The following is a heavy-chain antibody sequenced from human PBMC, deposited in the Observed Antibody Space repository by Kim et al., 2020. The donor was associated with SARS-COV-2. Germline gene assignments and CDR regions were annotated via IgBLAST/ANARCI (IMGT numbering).Heavy chain of an antibody. D-gene: IGHD2-15*01. CDR2: VTYEGRST. CDR3: VKEAAFTTVVVDYYFDY. V-gene: IGHV3-30*18. Sequence: GGSLRLSCVASGFNFSNYGMHWVRQAPGKGLEWVAIVTYEGRSTYYADSVKGRFTVSRDNSQNTLYLQMNSLRTEDTAVYYCVKEAAFTTVVVDYYFDYWGQGTLVTVSS. CDR1: GFNFSNYG. J-gene: IGHJ4*02.